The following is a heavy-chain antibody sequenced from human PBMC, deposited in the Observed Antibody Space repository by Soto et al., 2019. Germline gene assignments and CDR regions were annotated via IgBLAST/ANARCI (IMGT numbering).Heavy chain of an antibody. Sequence: QVQLQESGPGLVKPSQTLSLTCTVSGGSISSGGYYWSWIRQHPGKGLEWIGYIYYSGSTYYNPSLKSRVTISVDTSKNQFALKLSSVTAADTAVYYCAREGDMQLANRFDLWGRGTLVTVSS. D-gene: IGHD2-15*01. CDR1: GGSISSGGYY. CDR2: IYYSGST. J-gene: IGHJ2*01. V-gene: IGHV4-31*03. CDR3: AREGDMQLANRFDL.